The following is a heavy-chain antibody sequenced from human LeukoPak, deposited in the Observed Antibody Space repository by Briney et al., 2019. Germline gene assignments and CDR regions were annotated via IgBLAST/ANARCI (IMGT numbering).Heavy chain of an antibody. Sequence: ASVKVSCKASGYTFTSYYMHWVRQAPGQGLEWVGIINPSGGSTSYAQKFQGRVTMTRDTSTSTVYMELSSLRSEDTAVYYCARVGQFYYDSSGYLDYWGQGTLVTVSS. D-gene: IGHD3-22*01. J-gene: IGHJ4*02. CDR2: INPSGGST. CDR1: GYTFTSYY. V-gene: IGHV1-46*01. CDR3: ARVGQFYYDSSGYLDY.